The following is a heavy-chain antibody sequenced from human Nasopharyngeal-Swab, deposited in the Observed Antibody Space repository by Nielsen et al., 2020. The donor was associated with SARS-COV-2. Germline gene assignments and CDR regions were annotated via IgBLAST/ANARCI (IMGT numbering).Heavy chain of an antibody. V-gene: IGHV3-23*01. CDR1: GFTFSSYV. Sequence: GGSLRLSCAGSGFTFSSYVISWVRQAPGKGLEWVSGISGSGGSTYYADSVKGRFTISRDNSKNTLYLQMNSLRAEDTAVYYCAKNSGRYGDYDFWGQGTLVTVSS. D-gene: IGHD4-17*01. CDR3: AKNSGRYGDYDF. J-gene: IGHJ4*02. CDR2: ISGSGGST.